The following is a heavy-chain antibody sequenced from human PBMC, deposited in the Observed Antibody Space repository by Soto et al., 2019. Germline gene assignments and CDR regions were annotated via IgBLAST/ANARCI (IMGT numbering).Heavy chain of an antibody. J-gene: IGHJ4*02. Sequence: KPVWSLRLSCAASVFTFRSYRMQWVRQAPGRGLEWVSYISSSRTYINYADSVKGRFTISRDDAKNSLYLQMNSLRPEDTAVYYCARDLAVEWSSGLDYWGQGTLVTVS. CDR1: VFTFRSYR. V-gene: IGHV3-21*01. D-gene: IGHD3-3*01. CDR2: ISSSRTYI. CDR3: ARDLAVEWSSGLDY.